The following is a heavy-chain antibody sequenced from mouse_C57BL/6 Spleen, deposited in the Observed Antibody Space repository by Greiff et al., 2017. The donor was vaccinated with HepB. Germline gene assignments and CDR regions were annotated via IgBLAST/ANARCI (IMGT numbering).Heavy chain of an antibody. Sequence: QVQLKESGPGLVAPSQSLSITCTVSGFSLTSYGVHWVRQPPGKGLEWLVVIWSDGSTTYNTDLKSRLSISKDNSKSQVFLKMNSLQTDDTAMYYCARHNDYENYYAMDYWGQGTSVTVSS. J-gene: IGHJ4*01. CDR2: IWSDGST. CDR1: GFSLTSYG. V-gene: IGHV2-6-1*01. CDR3: ARHNDYENYYAMDY. D-gene: IGHD2-4*01.